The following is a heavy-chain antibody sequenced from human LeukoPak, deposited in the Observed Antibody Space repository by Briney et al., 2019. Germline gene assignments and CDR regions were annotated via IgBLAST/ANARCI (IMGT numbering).Heavy chain of an antibody. D-gene: IGHD2/OR15-2a*01. V-gene: IGHV3-21*01. CDR2: ISSSSSYI. Sequence: PGGSLRLSCAASGFTFSSYSMNWVRQAPGKGLEWVSSISSSSSYIYYADSVKGRFTISRDNAKNSLYLRMNSLRAEDTAVYYCAKDPYYGTSYFDYWGQGTLVTVSS. J-gene: IGHJ4*02. CDR3: AKDPYYGTSYFDY. CDR1: GFTFSSYS.